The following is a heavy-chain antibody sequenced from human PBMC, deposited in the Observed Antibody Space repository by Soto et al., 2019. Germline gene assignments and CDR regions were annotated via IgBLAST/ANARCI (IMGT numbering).Heavy chain of an antibody. D-gene: IGHD2-2*01. CDR2: IYYSGST. CDR3: ASHGGIAYCSSTSCPPSSMDV. J-gene: IGHJ6*02. Sequence: SETLSLTCTVSGGSISSSSYYWGWIRQPPGKGLEWIGSIYYSGSTYYNPSLKSRVTISVDTSKNQFSLKLSSVTAADTAVYYCASHGGIAYCSSTSCPPSSMDVWGQGTTVSVSS. CDR1: GGSISSSSYY. V-gene: IGHV4-39*01.